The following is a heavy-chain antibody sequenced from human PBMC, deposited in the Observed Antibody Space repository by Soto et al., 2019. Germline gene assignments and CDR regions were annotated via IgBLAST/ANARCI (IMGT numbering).Heavy chain of an antibody. CDR2: INANSGCT. V-gene: IGHV1-2*05. CDR3: AREPLEGQLLYYYYGMDV. J-gene: IGHJ6*04. Sequence: DAVKVSCRGFGDTLTGHYMHLVRHSPGQGREWMGGINANSGCTNYAEKFRGRVTMTMDTSIRTAYMELGRLRSDDTVVYYCAREPLEGQLLYYYYGMDVWGKGTTVTVSS. CDR1: GDTLTGHY. D-gene: IGHD2-2*01.